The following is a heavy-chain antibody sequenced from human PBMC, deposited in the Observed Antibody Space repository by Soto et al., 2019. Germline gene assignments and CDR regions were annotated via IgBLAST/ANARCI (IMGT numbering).Heavy chain of an antibody. D-gene: IGHD3-3*01. J-gene: IGHJ6*02. CDR3: ARENNRVYYDFWSGQIFGMDV. CDR2: ISAYNGNT. V-gene: IGHV1-18*01. Sequence: ASVKVSCKASGYTFTSYGISWVRQAPGQGLEWMGWISAYNGNTNYAQKLQGRVTMTTDTSTSTAYMELRSLRSDDTAVYYCARENNRVYYDFWSGQIFGMDVWGQGTTVTVSS. CDR1: GYTFTSYG.